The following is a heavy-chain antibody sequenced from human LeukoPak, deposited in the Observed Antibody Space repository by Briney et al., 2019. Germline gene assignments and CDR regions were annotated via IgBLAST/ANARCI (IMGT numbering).Heavy chain of an antibody. V-gene: IGHV4-34*01. CDR2: INHSGST. CDR3: ARGLSGDFWSRCGMDV. D-gene: IGHD3-3*01. J-gene: IGHJ6*04. Sequence: KPSETLSLTCAVYGGSFSGYYWSWIRQPPGKGLEWIGEINHSGSTNYNPSLKSRVTMSVDTSKNQFSLKLSSVTAADTAVYYCARGLSGDFWSRCGMDVWGKGTTVTVSS. CDR1: GGSFSGYY.